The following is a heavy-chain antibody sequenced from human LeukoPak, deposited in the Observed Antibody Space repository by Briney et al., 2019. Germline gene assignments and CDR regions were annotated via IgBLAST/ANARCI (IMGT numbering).Heavy chain of an antibody. D-gene: IGHD5-18*01. V-gene: IGHV4-34*01. J-gene: IGHJ4*02. Sequence: PSETLSLTCAVYGGSFSGYYWSWIRQPPGKGLEWIGEINHRGSTNYNPSLKSRVTISVDTSKNQFSLKLSSVTAADTAVYYCARGGYSYGLRWGQGTLVTVSS. CDR3: ARGGYSYGLR. CDR2: INHRGST. CDR1: GGSFSGYY.